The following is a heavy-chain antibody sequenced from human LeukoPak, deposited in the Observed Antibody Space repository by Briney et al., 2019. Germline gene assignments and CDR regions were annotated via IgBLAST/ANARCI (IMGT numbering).Heavy chain of an antibody. Sequence: GGPLRLSGAASGFTFSSYAMSWVRQAPGKGLEGVSAFSGSGGSTYYADSVKGRFTISRDNSKNTLYLQMNSLRDEDTAVYYCAKGKDYYDSSGYYYTNAFDIWGQGTMVTVSS. D-gene: IGHD3-22*01. CDR3: AKGKDYYDSSGYYYTNAFDI. V-gene: IGHV3-23*01. J-gene: IGHJ3*02. CDR1: GFTFSSYA. CDR2: FSGSGGST.